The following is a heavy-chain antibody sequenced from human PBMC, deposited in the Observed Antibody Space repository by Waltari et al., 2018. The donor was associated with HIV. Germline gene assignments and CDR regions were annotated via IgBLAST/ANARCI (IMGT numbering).Heavy chain of an antibody. CDR3: ARYGDARYYDSSGYYKYYFDY. D-gene: IGHD3-22*01. J-gene: IGHJ4*02. Sequence: QVHLQESGPRLVKPSETLSLTCPVSGGSISSYSCRWLRQPPGQVLEWIGYIYYSGSTNYNPSLKSRVTISVDTSKNQFSLKLSSVTAADTAVYYCARYGDARYYDSSGYYKYYFDYWGQGTLVTVSS. V-gene: IGHV4-59*08. CDR1: GGSISSYS. CDR2: IYYSGST.